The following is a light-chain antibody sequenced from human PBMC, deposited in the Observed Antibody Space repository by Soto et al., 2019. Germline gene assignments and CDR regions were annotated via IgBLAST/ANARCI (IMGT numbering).Light chain of an antibody. Sequence: EILMTQSPASLSVSPGERATLSCRTSQSVSTNIAWLQQRPGQAPRLLIYQTSIRAAGIPARFSASGTGTDFTLTISDVQPEDFAVYYCHQRQSWPRTFGQGTKVDIK. J-gene: IGKJ1*01. CDR3: HQRQSWPRT. CDR1: QSVSTN. V-gene: IGKV3D-15*03. CDR2: QTS.